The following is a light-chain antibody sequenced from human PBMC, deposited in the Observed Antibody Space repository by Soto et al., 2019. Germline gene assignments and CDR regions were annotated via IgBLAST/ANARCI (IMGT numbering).Light chain of an antibody. CDR1: SSNIGAGYD. CDR3: QSYDSSLGGSV. Sequence: QSVLTQPPSVSGAPGQRVTISCTGSSSNIGAGYDVHWYQQLPGTAPKLLIYGNSNRPSGVPDRFSGSKSGTSASLAMTGLQAEDEADYDCQSYDSSLGGSVFGGGTKLTVL. J-gene: IGLJ3*02. CDR2: GNS. V-gene: IGLV1-40*01.